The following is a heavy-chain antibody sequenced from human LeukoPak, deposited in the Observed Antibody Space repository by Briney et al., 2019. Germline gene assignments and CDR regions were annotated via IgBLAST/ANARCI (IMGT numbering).Heavy chain of an antibody. CDR1: GYTFTSYG. J-gene: IGHJ4*02. CDR2: ISAYNGNT. CDR3: ARGYCSSTSCYPFDY. V-gene: IGHV1-18*01. D-gene: IGHD2-2*01. Sequence: ASVKVSCKASGYTFTSYGISWVRRAPGQGLEWMGWISAYNGNTNYAQKLQGRVTMTTDTSTSTACMELRSLRSDDTAVYYCARGYCSSTSCYPFDYWGQGTLVTVSS.